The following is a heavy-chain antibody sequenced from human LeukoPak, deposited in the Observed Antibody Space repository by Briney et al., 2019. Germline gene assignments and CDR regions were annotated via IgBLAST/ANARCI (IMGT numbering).Heavy chain of an antibody. CDR3: AKTVVTPYYFDY. Sequence: GGSLRLSCAASGFTFSSYGMHWVRQAPGKGLEWVAVISYDGSNKYYADSVKGRFTISRDNSKNTLYLQMNSLRADDTAVYYCAKTVVTPYYFDYWGQGTLVTVSS. J-gene: IGHJ4*02. V-gene: IGHV3-30*18. CDR1: GFTFSSYG. CDR2: ISYDGSNK. D-gene: IGHD4-23*01.